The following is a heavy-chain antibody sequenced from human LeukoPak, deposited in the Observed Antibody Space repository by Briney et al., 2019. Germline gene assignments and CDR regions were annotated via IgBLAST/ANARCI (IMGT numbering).Heavy chain of an antibody. D-gene: IGHD3-10*01. CDR2: INWSGGTT. CDR1: GFTFDEYG. J-gene: IGHJ6*03. V-gene: IGHV3-20*04. Sequence: PGGSLRLSXAASGFTFDEYGMSWVRQAPGKGLEWVSGINWSGGTTFYAESVKGRFTVSRDNAKNSLYLQVNSLRVDDTALYYCARERFGSDYYLDVWGKGTTVTVSS. CDR3: ARERFGSDYYLDV.